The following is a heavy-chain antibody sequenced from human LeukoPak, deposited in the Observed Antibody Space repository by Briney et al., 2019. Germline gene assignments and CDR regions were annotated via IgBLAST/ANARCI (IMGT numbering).Heavy chain of an antibody. CDR2: ISSSGSTI. V-gene: IGHV3-48*03. D-gene: IGHD3-10*01. J-gene: IGHJ4*02. CDR1: GFTFSSYE. CDR3: ARDFRDYYGSGKGPSDY. Sequence: GGSLRLSCAASGFTFSSYEMNWVRQAPGKGLEWVSYISSSGSTIYYADSVKGRFTISRDNAKNSLYLQMNSLRAEDTAVYYCARDFRDYYGSGKGPSDYWGQGTLVTVSS.